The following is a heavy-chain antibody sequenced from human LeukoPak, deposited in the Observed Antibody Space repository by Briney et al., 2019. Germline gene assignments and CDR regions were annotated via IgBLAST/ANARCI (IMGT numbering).Heavy chain of an antibody. D-gene: IGHD3-22*01. V-gene: IGHV3-7*03. Sequence: GGSLRLSCAASGFTFSSYWMSGVRQAPGKGREGGANIKQDGSEKYYVYSVKGRFTISRDNAKNYLDLKMNSLRAEDTAVYYCARGNQYYYDSSGYYYSDAFDIWGQGTMVTVSS. CDR3: ARGNQYYYDSSGYYYSDAFDI. CDR2: IKQDGSEK. CDR1: GFTFSSYW. J-gene: IGHJ3*02.